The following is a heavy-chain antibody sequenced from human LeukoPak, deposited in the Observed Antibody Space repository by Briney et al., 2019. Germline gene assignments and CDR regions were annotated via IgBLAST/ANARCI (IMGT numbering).Heavy chain of an antibody. Sequence: QPGGSLRLSCAASGFTFSSYWMSWVRQAPWKGLEWVANIKQDGSEKYYVDSVKGRFTISRDNAKNSLYLQMNSLRAEDTAVYYCAREELLGAYYYYGMDVWGQGTTVTVSS. D-gene: IGHD1-26*01. V-gene: IGHV3-7*01. CDR1: GFTFSSYW. CDR3: AREELLGAYYYYGMDV. J-gene: IGHJ6*02. CDR2: IKQDGSEK.